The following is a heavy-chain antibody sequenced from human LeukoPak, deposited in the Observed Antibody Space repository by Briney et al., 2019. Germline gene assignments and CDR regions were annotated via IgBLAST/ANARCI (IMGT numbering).Heavy chain of an antibody. CDR3: ARDWYYYDSSGYHNWFDP. J-gene: IGHJ5*02. V-gene: IGHV4-4*07. CDR2: IYTSGST. D-gene: IGHD3-22*01. Sequence: SETLSLTCTVSGGSISSYYWSWIRQPAGKGLEWIGRIYTSGSTSYNPSLKSRVTMSVDTSKNQFSLKLSSVTAADTAVYYCARDWYYYDSSGYHNWFDPWGQGTLVTVSS. CDR1: GGSISSYY.